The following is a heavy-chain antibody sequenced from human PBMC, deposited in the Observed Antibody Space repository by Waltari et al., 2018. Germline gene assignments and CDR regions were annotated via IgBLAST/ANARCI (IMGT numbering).Heavy chain of an antibody. Sequence: EVPLVESGGGVVQPGGSLRLSCAASGFPFSGYWMHWVRQAPGKGLVWVSRINGDGRNTNYADSVKGRFTISRDNAKNTLYLQMNSLRAEDTAVYYCVRGGGTYGDWDYWGLGTLVTVSS. CDR3: VRGGGTYGDWDY. CDR2: INGDGRNT. J-gene: IGHJ4*02. CDR1: GFPFSGYW. D-gene: IGHD4-17*01. V-gene: IGHV3-74*01.